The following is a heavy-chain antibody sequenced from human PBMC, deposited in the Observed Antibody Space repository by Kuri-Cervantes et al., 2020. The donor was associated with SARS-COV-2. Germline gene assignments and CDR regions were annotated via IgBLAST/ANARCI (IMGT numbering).Heavy chain of an antibody. CDR3: ARTHIVVVPAAWWFDP. CDR2: LSSTTTTI. V-gene: IGHV3-48*04. CDR1: GFTFRTYS. Sequence: GGSLRLSCAASGFTFRTYSMNWVRQAPGKGLEWVASLSSTTTTIYYADSVKGRFTISRDNAKNTLYLQMNSLRAEDTAVYYCARTHIVVVPAAWWFDPWGQGTLVTVSS. J-gene: IGHJ5*02. D-gene: IGHD2-2*01.